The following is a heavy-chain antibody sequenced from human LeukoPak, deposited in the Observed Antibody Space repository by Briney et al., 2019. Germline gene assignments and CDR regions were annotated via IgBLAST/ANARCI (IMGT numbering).Heavy chain of an antibody. CDR3: VIMAGY. V-gene: IGHV4-34*01. CDR1: GGSFSGYY. CDR2: INHGGST. J-gene: IGHJ4*02. Sequence: TSESLSLTCAVYGGSFSGYYWSWIRQPPGKGLEWIGEINHGGSTNYNPSLKSRVTISADTSKNQFSLKLTSVTAADTAVYYCVIMAGYWGQGTLVTVSS. D-gene: IGHD3-10*01.